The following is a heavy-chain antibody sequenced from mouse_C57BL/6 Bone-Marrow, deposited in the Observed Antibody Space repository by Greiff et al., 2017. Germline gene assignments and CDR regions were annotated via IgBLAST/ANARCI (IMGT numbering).Heavy chain of an antibody. Sequence: QVQLQQSGPGLVQPSQSLSITCTVPGFSLTSYGVHWVRQSPGKGLEWLGVIWSGGSTDYNAAFISRLSFSKDNFESQVFFKMNSLQADDTAIYYCAKDYYCSSDTFAYWGQGTLVTVSA. D-gene: IGHD1-1*01. CDR3: AKDYYCSSDTFAY. CDR2: IWSGGST. J-gene: IGHJ3*01. V-gene: IGHV2-2*01. CDR1: GFSLTSYG.